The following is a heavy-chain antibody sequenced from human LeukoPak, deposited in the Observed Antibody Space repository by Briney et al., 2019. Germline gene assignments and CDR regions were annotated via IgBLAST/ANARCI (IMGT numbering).Heavy chain of an antibody. CDR1: GYSISSGCY. CDR2: IYHSGST. V-gene: IGHV4-38-2*02. Sequence: SETLSLTCTVSGYSISSGCYWGCIRQPPGKGLEWIGSIYHSGSTYYNPSLKSRVTISVDTSKNQFSLKLSSVTAADTAVYYCARAGLPAAKRPGDYYYYYMDVWGKGTTVTVSS. D-gene: IGHD2-2*01. J-gene: IGHJ6*03. CDR3: ARAGLPAAKRPGDYYYYYMDV.